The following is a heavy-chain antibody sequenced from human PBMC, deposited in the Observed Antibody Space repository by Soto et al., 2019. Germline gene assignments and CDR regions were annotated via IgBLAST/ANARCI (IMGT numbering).Heavy chain of an antibody. J-gene: IGHJ6*02. V-gene: IGHV3-23*01. Sequence: EVQLLESGGGLVQPGGSLRLSCAASGLTFRSYAMSWVRQAPGKGLEWVSGINGFGDRTNYADSVKGRFTISRDNSKNTLYLQMNSLRAEDTAIYYCANVDWNYGKDAWGQGTTVTVSS. CDR1: GLTFRSYA. CDR3: ANVDWNYGKDA. CDR2: INGFGDRT. D-gene: IGHD1-1*01.